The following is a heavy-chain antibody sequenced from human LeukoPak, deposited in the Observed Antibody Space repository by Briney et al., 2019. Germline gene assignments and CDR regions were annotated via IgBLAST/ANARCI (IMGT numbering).Heavy chain of an antibody. V-gene: IGHV1-18*01. D-gene: IGHD3-10*01. CDR3: ARDSMVRGVTYYYGMDV. CDR2: ISAYNGNT. J-gene: IGHJ6*02. CDR1: GYTFTSYG. Sequence: ASVKVSCKASGYTFTSYGISWVRQAPGQGLEWMGWISAYNGNTNYAQKLQGRVAMTTDTSTSTAYMELRSLRSDDTAVYYCARDSMVRGVTYYYGMDVWGQGTTVTVSS.